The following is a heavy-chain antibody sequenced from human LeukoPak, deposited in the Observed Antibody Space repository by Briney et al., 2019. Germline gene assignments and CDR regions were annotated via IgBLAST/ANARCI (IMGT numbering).Heavy chain of an antibody. CDR1: GFTFSSYS. CDR2: IRSNSDGGTI. V-gene: IGHV3-15*07. CDR3: ATDFYDST. Sequence: GGSLRLSCAASGFTFSSYSMNWVRQAPGKGLEWVGRIRSNSDGGTIDYAAPVKGRFTLSRDDSKDTLYLQMNSLQTEDTAVYYCATDFYDSTWGQGTLVTVSS. D-gene: IGHD3-22*01. J-gene: IGHJ5*02.